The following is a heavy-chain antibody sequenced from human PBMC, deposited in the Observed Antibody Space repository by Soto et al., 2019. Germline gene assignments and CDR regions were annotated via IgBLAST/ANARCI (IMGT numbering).Heavy chain of an antibody. J-gene: IGHJ4*02. V-gene: IGHV3-23*01. CDR3: AKDVHYDSSGGLDY. CDR1: GFTFGNFA. CDR2: ISGGGGGK. D-gene: IGHD3-22*01. Sequence: EVRLLESGGGLEQPGGSLRLSCITSGFTFGNFAMSWVRQAPGRGLEWVSAISGGGGGKYYADSVKGRFIIARDNSKNTVYLEVNGLRTEDTAVYYCAKDVHYDSSGGLDYWGQGTLVTVSS.